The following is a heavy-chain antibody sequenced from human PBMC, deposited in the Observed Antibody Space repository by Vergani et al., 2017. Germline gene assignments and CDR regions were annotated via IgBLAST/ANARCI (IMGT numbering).Heavy chain of an antibody. Sequence: QVQLQESGPGLVKPSETLSLTCTVSNDSVSNTFYYWGWIRQTPGKGLEWIGSIYYSGKTYYNSSLKNRVTISVDTSKNQFSLKLSSVTAADTSVYYWSSTYGGRDYWGQGILVTVSS. CDR3: SSTYGGRDY. CDR1: NDSVSNTFYY. CDR2: IYYSGKT. D-gene: IGHD2-21*01. V-gene: IGHV4-39*01. J-gene: IGHJ4*02.